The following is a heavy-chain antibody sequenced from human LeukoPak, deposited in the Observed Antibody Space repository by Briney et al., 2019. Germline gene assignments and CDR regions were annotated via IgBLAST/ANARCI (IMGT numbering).Heavy chain of an antibody. CDR3: ARGRGYCSGGSCYRSPPGAFDI. J-gene: IGHJ3*02. D-gene: IGHD2-15*01. CDR2: IYSGGST. CDR1: GFTVSSNY. V-gene: IGHV3-66*01. Sequence: GGSLRLSCAASGFTVSSNYMSWVRQAPGKGLEWVSVIYSGGSTYYADSVKGRFTISRDNSKNTLYLQMNSLRAEDTAVYYCARGRGYCSGGSCYRSPPGAFDIWGQGTMVTVSS.